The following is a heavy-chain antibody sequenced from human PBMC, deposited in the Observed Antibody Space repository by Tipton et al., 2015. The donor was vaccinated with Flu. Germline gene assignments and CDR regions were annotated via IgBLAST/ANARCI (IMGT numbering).Heavy chain of an antibody. CDR1: GFTFSSYE. Sequence: SLRLSCAASGFTFSSYEMNWVRQAPGKGLEWVSYISSSGSTIYYADSVKGRFTISRGNAKNSLYLQMNSLRAEDTAVYYCARDGRGDSSGHYEASAFDIWGQGTMVTVSS. D-gene: IGHD3-22*01. V-gene: IGHV3-48*03. CDR2: ISSSGSTI. J-gene: IGHJ3*02. CDR3: ARDGRGDSSGHYEASAFDI.